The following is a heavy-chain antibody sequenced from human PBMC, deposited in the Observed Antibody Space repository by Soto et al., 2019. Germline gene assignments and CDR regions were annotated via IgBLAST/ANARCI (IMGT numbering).Heavy chain of an antibody. CDR1: GGSISSYF. J-gene: IGHJ3*02. CDR2: MYFNEST. CDR3: ARDHKEAFDI. Sequence: SETLSLTCTVSGGSISSYFLNWIRQAPGKGLEWIGYMYFNESTNYNPSLKSRVTISLDTSKSLFSLKLNSVTAADTAVYYCARDHKEAFDIWGQGTLVTVSS. V-gene: IGHV4-59*01.